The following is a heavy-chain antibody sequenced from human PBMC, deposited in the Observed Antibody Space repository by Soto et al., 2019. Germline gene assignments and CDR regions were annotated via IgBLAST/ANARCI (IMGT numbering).Heavy chain of an antibody. CDR3: AKDYYDSGYFDY. CDR1: GFTFSSYG. V-gene: IGHV3-30*18. D-gene: IGHD3-22*01. J-gene: IGHJ4*02. Sequence: PGGSLRLSCEASGFTFSSYGMHWVRQAPGKGLEWVAGISYDGSNKYYTDSVKGRFTISRDSSKNTLYLQMNSLRAEYTAVYYCAKDYYDSGYFDYWGQGTLVTVSS. CDR2: ISYDGSNK.